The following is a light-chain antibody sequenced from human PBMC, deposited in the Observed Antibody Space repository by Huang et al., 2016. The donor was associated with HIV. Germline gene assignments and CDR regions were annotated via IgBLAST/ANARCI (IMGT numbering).Light chain of an antibody. J-gene: IGKJ3*01. Sequence: EFVMTQSPATPSVPPGERATLSCRASQSVTTNLAWYQHKPGQAPRLLIYGASNRGTGIPGRFSGTGSGTEFTLTISSLQSGDFAVYYCQQYNKWPPFTFGPGTKVNIK. V-gene: IGKV3-15*01. CDR2: GAS. CDR3: QQYNKWPPFT. CDR1: QSVTTN.